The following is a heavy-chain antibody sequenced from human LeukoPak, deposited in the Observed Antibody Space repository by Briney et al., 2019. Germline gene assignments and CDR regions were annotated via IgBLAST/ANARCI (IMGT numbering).Heavy chain of an antibody. CDR3: ARGVGAIINPFDY. J-gene: IGHJ4*02. CDR2: ISSSSSYM. CDR1: GFTFSSYS. V-gene: IGHV3-21*01. D-gene: IGHD1-26*01. Sequence: GGSLRLSCAASGFTFSSYSMNWVRQAPGKGLEWVSSISSSSSYMYYADSVKGRFTISRDNAKNSLYLQMNSLRAEDTAVYYCARGVGAIINPFDYWGQGTLVTVSS.